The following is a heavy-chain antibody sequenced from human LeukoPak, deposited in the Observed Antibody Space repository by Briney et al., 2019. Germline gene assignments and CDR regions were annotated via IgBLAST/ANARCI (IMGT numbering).Heavy chain of an antibody. CDR2: ISGSGGST. D-gene: IGHD6-25*01. V-gene: IGHV3-23*01. CDR3: ARDRGQRLDY. J-gene: IGHJ4*02. Sequence: GGSLRLSCAASGFTFSSYGMSWVRQAPGKGLEWVSAISGSGGSTYYADSVKGRFTISRDNSKNTLYLQMNSLRAEDTAVYYCARDRGQRLDYWGQGTLVTVSS. CDR1: GFTFSSYG.